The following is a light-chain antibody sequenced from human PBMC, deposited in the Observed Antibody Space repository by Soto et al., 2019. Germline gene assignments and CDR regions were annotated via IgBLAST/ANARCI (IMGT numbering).Light chain of an antibody. CDR1: QRVSTNY. V-gene: IGKV3-20*01. CDR3: HQYGTSPRT. J-gene: IGKJ1*01. Sequence: EIVLTQSPGTLSLSPGEGATLSCRASQRVSTNYLAWYQQKRGQAPRLLIYGASSSATGIPDRFSGSGSGTDFTLTISSLEPEDFAVYYCHQYGTSPRTFGQGTKVDIK. CDR2: GAS.